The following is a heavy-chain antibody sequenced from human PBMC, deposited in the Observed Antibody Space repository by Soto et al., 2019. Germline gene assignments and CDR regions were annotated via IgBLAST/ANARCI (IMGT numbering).Heavy chain of an antibody. V-gene: IGHV1-18*01. CDR1: GYTFTSYG. Sequence: QVQLVQSGAEVKKPGASLKVSCKASGYTFTSYGISWVRQSPGQWLEWMGWISAHNGNKKYAQKLQGRVTITTDTSTSTDYMELRSLRSDDTAVYYCAREPKYFDYWGQGTLVTVSS. CDR2: ISAHNGNK. J-gene: IGHJ4*02. CDR3: AREPKYFDY.